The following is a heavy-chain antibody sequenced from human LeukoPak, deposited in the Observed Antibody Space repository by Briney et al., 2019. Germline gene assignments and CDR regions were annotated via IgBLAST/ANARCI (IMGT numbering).Heavy chain of an antibody. Sequence: PSETLSLTCTVSGGSISSYYWSWIRQPPGKGLEWIGYIYYSGSTNYNPSLKSRVTISVDTSKNQFSLKLSSVTAADTAVYYCARVVVVAAAGKWNWFDPWGQGTLVTVSS. CDR2: IYYSGST. CDR1: GGSISSYY. D-gene: IGHD6-13*01. J-gene: IGHJ5*02. CDR3: ARVVVVAAAGKWNWFDP. V-gene: IGHV4-59*01.